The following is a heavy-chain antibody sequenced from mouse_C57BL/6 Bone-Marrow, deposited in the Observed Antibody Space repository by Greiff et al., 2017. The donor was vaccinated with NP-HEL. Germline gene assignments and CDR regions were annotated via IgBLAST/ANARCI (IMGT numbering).Heavy chain of an antibody. Sequence: DVKLVESGGGLVQPGGSLKLSCAASGFTFSDYGMAWVRQAPRKGPEWVAFISNLAYSIYYADTVTGRFTISRENAKNTLYLEMSSLRSEDTAMYYCARQRYGSSWGYFDYWGQGTTLTVSS. D-gene: IGHD1-1*01. CDR3: ARQRYGSSWGYFDY. V-gene: IGHV5-15*01. CDR1: GFTFSDYG. J-gene: IGHJ2*01. CDR2: ISNLAYSI.